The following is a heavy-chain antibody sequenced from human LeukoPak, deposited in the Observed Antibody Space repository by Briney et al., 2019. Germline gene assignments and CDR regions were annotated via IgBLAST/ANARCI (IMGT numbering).Heavy chain of an antibody. V-gene: IGHV3-66*01. CDR1: GFTFSTYA. CDR3: ARDSVSAGAFDI. J-gene: IGHJ3*02. Sequence: GGSLRLSCAASGFTFSTYAMSWVRQAPGKGLEWVSVIYSGGSTYYADSVKGRFTISRDNSKNTLYLQMNSLRAEDTAVYYCARDSVSAGAFDIWGQGTMVTVSS. CDR2: IYSGGST. D-gene: IGHD6-25*01.